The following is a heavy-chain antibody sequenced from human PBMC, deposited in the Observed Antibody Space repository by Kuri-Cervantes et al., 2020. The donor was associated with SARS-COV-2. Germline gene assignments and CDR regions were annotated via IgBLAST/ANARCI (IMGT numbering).Heavy chain of an antibody. V-gene: IGHV4-30-2*01. J-gene: IGHJ4*02. D-gene: IGHD1-26*01. Sequence: LRLSCTVSGGSISSGGYYWSWIRQPPGKGLEWIGYIYHSGSTYYNPSLKSRVTISVDRSKNQFSLKLSSVTAADTAVYYCARSDGRGWEEGKFDYWGQGTLVTVSS. CDR2: IYHSGST. CDR1: GGSISSGGYY. CDR3: ARSDGRGWEEGKFDY.